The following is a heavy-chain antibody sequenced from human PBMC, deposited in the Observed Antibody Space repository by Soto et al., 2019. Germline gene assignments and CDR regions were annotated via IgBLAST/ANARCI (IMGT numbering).Heavy chain of an antibody. Sequence: EVQLVESGGGLVQPGGSLRLSCAASGFTFSNYWMSWVRQAPGKGLEGMANIKKDGSEKYYVDSVKGRFAISRDNANNSLVLQMDSLRAEDTAVYYCVKGGALGGWFVPWGQGTLVTVSS. V-gene: IGHV3-7*01. CDR1: GFTFSNYW. CDR3: VKGGALGGWFVP. D-gene: IGHD2-15*01. CDR2: IKKDGSEK. J-gene: IGHJ5*02.